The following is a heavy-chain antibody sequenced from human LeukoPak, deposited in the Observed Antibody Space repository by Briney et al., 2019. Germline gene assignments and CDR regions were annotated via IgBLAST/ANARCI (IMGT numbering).Heavy chain of an antibody. CDR1: GGSISSYY. D-gene: IGHD3-10*01. CDR2: IYYSGST. V-gene: IGHV4-59*01. J-gene: IGHJ4*02. Sequence: SETLSLTCTVSGGSISSYYWSWIRQPPGKGLEWIGYIYYSGSTNYNPSLKSRVTISVDTSKNQFSLKLSSVTAADTAVYYCASLDYYGSGYTFDYWGQGTLVTVSS. CDR3: ASLDYYGSGYTFDY.